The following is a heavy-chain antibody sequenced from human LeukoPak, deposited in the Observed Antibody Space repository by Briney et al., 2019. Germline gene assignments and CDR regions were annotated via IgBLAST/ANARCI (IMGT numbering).Heavy chain of an antibody. CDR1: GGSISSSSYY. J-gene: IGHJ4*02. CDR2: TYYSGST. D-gene: IGHD7-27*01. Sequence: PSETLSLTCTVSGGSISSSSYYWGWIRQPPGKGLVWIGSTYYSGSTYYNPSLKSRVTISVDTSKNQFSLKLSSVTAADTAVYYCARGGNWDFDYWGQGVLVFVSS. CDR3: ARGGNWDFDY. V-gene: IGHV4-39*01.